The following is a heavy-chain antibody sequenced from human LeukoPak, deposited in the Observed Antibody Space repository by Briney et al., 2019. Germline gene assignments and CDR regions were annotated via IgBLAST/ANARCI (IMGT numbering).Heavy chain of an antibody. V-gene: IGHV1-24*01. CDR3: ATELRYSYGYPNYYYGMDV. J-gene: IGHJ6*04. CDR1: GYTLTGLS. D-gene: IGHD5-18*01. CDR2: FDPEDGET. Sequence: ASVKVSCKVSGYTLTGLSMHWVRQAPGTGLEWMGGFDPEDGETIYAQKFQGRVTMTEDTSTDTAYMELSSLRSEDTAVYYCATELRYSYGYPNYYYGMDVWGKGTTVTVSS.